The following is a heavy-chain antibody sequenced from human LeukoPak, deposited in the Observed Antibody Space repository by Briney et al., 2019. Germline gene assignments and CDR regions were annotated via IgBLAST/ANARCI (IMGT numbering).Heavy chain of an antibody. Sequence: PGGSLRLSCAASGFTFSSYAMHWVRQAPGKGLEWVAVISYDGSNKYYADSVKGRFTISRDNAKNSLYLQMNSLRAEDTAVYYCARGGTQSPTDWGPGTLVTVSS. CDR3: ARGGTQSPTD. J-gene: IGHJ4*02. V-gene: IGHV3-30-3*01. CDR2: ISYDGSNK. CDR1: GFTFSSYA.